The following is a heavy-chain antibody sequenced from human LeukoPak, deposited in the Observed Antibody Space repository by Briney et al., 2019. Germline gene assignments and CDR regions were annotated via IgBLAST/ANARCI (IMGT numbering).Heavy chain of an antibody. Sequence: SETLSLTCTVSGGSISSYYWSWIRQPPGKGLEWIGYIYYSGSTNYSPSLKSRVTISVATSKNQFSLNLGSVTAADTAVYYCARERYASNWYADWGQGTLVTVSS. CDR2: IYYSGST. D-gene: IGHD3-16*01. CDR1: GGSISSYY. V-gene: IGHV4-59*01. CDR3: ARERYASNWYAD. J-gene: IGHJ5*02.